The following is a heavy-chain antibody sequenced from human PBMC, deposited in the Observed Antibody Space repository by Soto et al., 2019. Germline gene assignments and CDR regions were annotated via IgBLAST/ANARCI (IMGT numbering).Heavy chain of an antibody. Sequence: QLQLQESGPGLVKPSETLSLTCTVSGGSISSSSYYWGWIRQPPGKGLEWIGSIYYSGSTYYNPSLKSRVTISVDTSKNQFSLKLSSVTAADTAVYYCATLPVVVAARGWFDPWGQGTLVTVSS. J-gene: IGHJ5*02. CDR2: IYYSGST. V-gene: IGHV4-39*01. CDR3: ATLPVVVAARGWFDP. D-gene: IGHD2-15*01. CDR1: GGSISSSSYY.